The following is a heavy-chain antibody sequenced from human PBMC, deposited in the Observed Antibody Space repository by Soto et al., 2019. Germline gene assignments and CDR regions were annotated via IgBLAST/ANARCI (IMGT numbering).Heavy chain of an antibody. CDR3: ARESNFWSGKYRSGGMDV. J-gene: IGHJ6*02. Sequence: SETLSLTCTVCGGCISSRGYYWSWIRQHPGKGLEWIGYIYYSGSTYYNPSLKSRVSISVDTSKNQFSLKLSSVTAADTAVYYCARESNFWSGKYRSGGMDVWGQGSTVTVSS. CDR1: GGCISSRGYY. V-gene: IGHV4-31*03. D-gene: IGHD3-3*01. CDR2: IYYSGST.